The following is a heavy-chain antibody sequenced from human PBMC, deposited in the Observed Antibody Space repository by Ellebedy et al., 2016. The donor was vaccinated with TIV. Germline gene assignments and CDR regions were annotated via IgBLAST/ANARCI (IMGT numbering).Heavy chain of an antibody. V-gene: IGHV5-51*01. CDR2: IYPGDSDT. CDR1: GYSFTSYW. D-gene: IGHD5-24*01. CDR3: ARGDRDGYNSNYYYGMDV. J-gene: IGHJ6*02. Sequence: GESLKISXKGSGYSFTSYWIGWVRQMPGKGLEWMGIIYPGDSDTRYSPSFQGQVTISADKSISTAYLQWSSLKASDTAMYYCARGDRDGYNSNYYYGMDVWGQGTTVTVSS.